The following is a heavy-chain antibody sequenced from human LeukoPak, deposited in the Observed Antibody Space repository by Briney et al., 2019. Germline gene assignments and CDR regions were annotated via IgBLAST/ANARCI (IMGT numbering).Heavy chain of an antibody. CDR2: ISGSGGST. D-gene: IGHD3-10*01. Sequence: GGSLRLSCAASGFTFSSYAMSWVRQAPGKGLEWVSAISGSGGSTYYADSVKGRFTISRDNSKNTLYLQMNSLRTEDTALYYCAKDIRDFLDVAGSYPDYWGQGTLVTVSS. CDR1: GFTFSSYA. V-gene: IGHV3-23*01. CDR3: AKDIRDFLDVAGSYPDY. J-gene: IGHJ4*02.